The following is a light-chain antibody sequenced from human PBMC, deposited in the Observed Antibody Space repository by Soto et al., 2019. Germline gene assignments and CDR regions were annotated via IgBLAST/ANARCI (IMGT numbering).Light chain of an antibody. CDR1: SSNIGSNT. Sequence: QSVLTQPPSASGTPGQRVTISCSGSSSNIGSNTINWYQQLPGTAPKLLIYSNNQRPSGVPDRFSGSKSGTSASLAISGLQSEDEAAYYCAGWDDSLNGVVFGGGTQLTVL. J-gene: IGLJ2*01. CDR3: AGWDDSLNGVV. V-gene: IGLV1-44*01. CDR2: SNN.